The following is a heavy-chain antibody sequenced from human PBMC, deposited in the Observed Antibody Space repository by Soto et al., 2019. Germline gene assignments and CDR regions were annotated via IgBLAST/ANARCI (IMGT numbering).Heavy chain of an antibody. J-gene: IGHJ4*02. D-gene: IGHD3-3*01. V-gene: IGHV3-23*01. CDR2: ISGNGGTT. CDR1: GFRFSSYA. CDR3: AKGRDHTMFGVDTLFDY. Sequence: EVQLLESGGGLVQPGGSLRLSCAASGFRFSSYAMSWVRQAPGKGLEWVSVISGNGGTTYYADSAKGRFTISRDNSESMLYLQMNSLSPEDTAIYYCAKGRDHTMFGVDTLFDYWAREPCSPSPQ.